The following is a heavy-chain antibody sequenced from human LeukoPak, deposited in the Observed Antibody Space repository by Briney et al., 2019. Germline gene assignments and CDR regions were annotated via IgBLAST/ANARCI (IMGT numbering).Heavy chain of an antibody. CDR3: AKDTVKVTTIRRVPHYMDV. J-gene: IGHJ6*03. CDR2: IRYDGSNK. Sequence: GGSLRLSCAASGFTFSSYGMHWVRQAPGKGLEWVAFIRYDGSNKYYADSVQGRFTISRDNSKNTLYLQMNSLRAEDTALYYCAKDTVKVTTIRRVPHYMDVWGKGTTVTISS. CDR1: GFTFSSYG. V-gene: IGHV3-30*02. D-gene: IGHD5-12*01.